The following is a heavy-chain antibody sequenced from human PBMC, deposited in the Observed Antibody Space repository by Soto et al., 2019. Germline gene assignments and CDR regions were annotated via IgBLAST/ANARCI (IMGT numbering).Heavy chain of an antibody. J-gene: IGHJ6*02. Sequence: QVQLQESDPGLVKPSQTLSLTCTVSGGSISSGGYYWSWIRQHPGKGLEWIGYIYYSGSTYYNSSLRRRVTTSVNTSKNHFPLKLSAVTAADTALYYCAGAGIVAPATIPYYYYGMDVWGQGTTVTVSS. CDR3: AGAGIVAPATIPYYYYGMDV. D-gene: IGHD2-2*01. V-gene: IGHV4-31*03. CDR2: IYYSGST. CDR1: GGSISSGGYY.